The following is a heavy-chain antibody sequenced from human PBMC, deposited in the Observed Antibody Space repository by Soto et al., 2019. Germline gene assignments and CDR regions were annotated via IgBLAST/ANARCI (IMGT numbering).Heavy chain of an antibody. J-gene: IGHJ4*02. CDR3: TANSLLWFGELPRVAVY. Sequence: GGSLRLSCAASGFTFSNAWMSWVRQAPGKGLEWVGRIKSKTDGGTTDYAAPVKGRFTISRDDSKNTLYLQMNSLKTEDTAVYYCTANSLLWFGELPRVAVYWGQGTLVTVSS. CDR1: GFTFSNAW. D-gene: IGHD3-10*01. V-gene: IGHV3-15*01. CDR2: IKSKTDGGTT.